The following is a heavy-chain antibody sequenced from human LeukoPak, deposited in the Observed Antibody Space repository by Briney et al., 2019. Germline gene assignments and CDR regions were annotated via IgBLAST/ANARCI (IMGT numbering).Heavy chain of an antibody. V-gene: IGHV3-48*04. J-gene: IGHJ5*02. CDR3: ARYYYDSSGYSPSSWFDP. Sequence: GGSLRLSCAASGFTFSSYSMNWVRQAPGKGLEWISYISSSSSAIYYADSVKGRFTISRDNSKNSLYLQMNSLRTEDTALYYCARYYYDSSGYSPSSWFDPWGQGTLVTVSS. CDR1: GFTFSSYS. CDR2: ISSSSSAI. D-gene: IGHD3-22*01.